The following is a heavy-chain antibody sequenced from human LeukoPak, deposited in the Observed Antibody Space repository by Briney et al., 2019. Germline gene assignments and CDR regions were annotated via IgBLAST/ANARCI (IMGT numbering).Heavy chain of an antibody. Sequence: GGPLRLSCAASGFTFHDYAMHWVRQAPGKGLEWVSGINWISAYIDYADSVKGRFTISRDNARNSLYLQMNSLRVEDTALYYCVTGRYDSGSEIFDYWGQGILVTVSS. J-gene: IGHJ4*02. V-gene: IGHV3-9*01. CDR2: INWISAYI. CDR1: GFTFHDYA. D-gene: IGHD3-10*01. CDR3: VTGRYDSGSEIFDY.